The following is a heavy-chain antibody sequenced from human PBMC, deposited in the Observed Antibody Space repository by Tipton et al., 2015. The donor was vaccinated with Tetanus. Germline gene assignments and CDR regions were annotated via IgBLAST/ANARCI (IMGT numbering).Heavy chain of an antibody. CDR2: IYPDDSDT. CDR3: ARDRDGXXXDAXDI. V-gene: IGHV5-51*01. J-gene: IGHJ3*02. CDR1: GYNFAIYW. D-gene: IGHD3-10*01. Sequence: QLVQSGPEVKKPGESLKISCQTSGYNFAIYWIGWVRQVPGKGLEWMGIIYPDDSDTRYGPSFRGQVTFSVDKSTSTAYLQLKSLKASNTAMYFCARDRDGXXXDAXDIXXRXTMVTVSS.